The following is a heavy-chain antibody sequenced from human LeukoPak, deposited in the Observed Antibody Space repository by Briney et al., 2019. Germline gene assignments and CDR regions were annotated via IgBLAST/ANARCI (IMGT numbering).Heavy chain of an antibody. CDR1: GFTFSSYW. CDR2: IKQDGSEK. V-gene: IGHV3-7*01. D-gene: IGHD6-19*01. CDR3: ARLYSTGWYGGPDY. J-gene: IGHJ4*02. Sequence: GGSLRLSCAASGFTFSSYWMSWVRQAPGKGLEWVANIKQDGSEKYYVDSVKGRFTISGDNAKNSLYLQMSSLRAEDTAVYYCARLYSTGWYGGPDYWGQGTLVAVSS.